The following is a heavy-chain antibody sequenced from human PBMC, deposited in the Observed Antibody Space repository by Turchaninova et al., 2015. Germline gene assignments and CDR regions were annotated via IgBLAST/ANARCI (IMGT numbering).Heavy chain of an antibody. V-gene: IGHV1-46*01. D-gene: IGHD2-21*01. CDR2: INPSGGST. CDR1: GYTFTSYY. J-gene: IGHJ2*01. CDR3: ARVVIADWRFDL. Sequence: QVQLVQSGAEVKKPGASVKVSCKASGYTFTSYYIHWVRQAPGQGLEWMGIINPSGGSTTYSQKFQCRVTMTRDTSTSTVDMELNSVRSEDPAVYFCARVVIADWRFDLWGRGTLVTVSS.